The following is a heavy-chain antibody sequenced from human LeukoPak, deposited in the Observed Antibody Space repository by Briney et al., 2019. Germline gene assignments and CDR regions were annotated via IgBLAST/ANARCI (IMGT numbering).Heavy chain of an antibody. D-gene: IGHD2-8*01. V-gene: IGHV3-7*01. CDR1: GFTFGRYW. Sequence: PGGSLRLSCAGSGFTFGRYWMSWVRQAPGKGLEWVASINQGGSRLHYLDSVTGRFIISRDDAQNSLFLQMTRLRVDDTAVYYCARLKDDVTKLDYWGHGTLVSVSS. J-gene: IGHJ4*01. CDR3: ARLKDDVTKLDY. CDR2: INQGGSRL.